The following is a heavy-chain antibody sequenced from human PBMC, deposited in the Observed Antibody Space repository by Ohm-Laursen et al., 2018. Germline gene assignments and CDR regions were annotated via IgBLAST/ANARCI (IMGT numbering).Heavy chain of an antibody. Sequence: GTLSLTCTVSGGSISSYYWSWIRQPPGKGLEWIGYIYYSGSTNYNPSLKSRVTISVDTSKNQFSLKLSSVTAADTAVYYCARMDLERDQPWFDPWGQGTLVTVSS. D-gene: IGHD2-2*01. V-gene: IGHV4-59*01. CDR1: GGSISSYY. CDR3: ARMDLERDQPWFDP. CDR2: IYYSGST. J-gene: IGHJ5*02.